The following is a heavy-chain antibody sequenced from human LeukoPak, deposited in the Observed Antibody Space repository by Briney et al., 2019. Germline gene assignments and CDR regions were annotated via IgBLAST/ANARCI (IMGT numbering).Heavy chain of an antibody. D-gene: IGHD6-19*01. J-gene: IGHJ4*02. V-gene: IGHV3-23*01. CDR1: GFTFNNYA. CDR2: IRGSGGRT. CDR3: AKVAGDGFRYYFDY. Sequence: PGRSLGLSCAASGFTFNNYAMGWVRQAPGRGLDGVSIIRGSGGRTYSADSVKGRFTISRDNSRKMLYLQMNSLRVEDTAVYYCAKVAGDGFRYYFDYWGQGTLVTVSS.